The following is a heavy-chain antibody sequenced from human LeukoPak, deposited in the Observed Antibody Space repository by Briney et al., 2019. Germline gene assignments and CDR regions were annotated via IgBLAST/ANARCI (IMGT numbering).Heavy chain of an antibody. Sequence: PGGSLRLSCAASGFTFDDYGMSWVRQAPGKGLEWVSAISGSGGSTYYADSVKGRFTISRDNSKNTLYLQMNSLRAEDTAVYYCAKDPDYGKSWYFDLWGRGTLVTVSS. CDR3: AKDPDYGKSWYFDL. CDR1: GFTFDDYG. D-gene: IGHD4-17*01. J-gene: IGHJ2*01. CDR2: ISGSGGST. V-gene: IGHV3-23*01.